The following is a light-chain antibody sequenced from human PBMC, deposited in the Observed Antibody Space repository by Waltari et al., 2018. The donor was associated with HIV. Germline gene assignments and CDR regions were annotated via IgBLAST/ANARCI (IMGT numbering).Light chain of an antibody. CDR2: NVK. CDR3: SSYAGAYTYV. Sequence: QSALTQPRSVSGSPGQSITIPCTGTSSDVGGYKYVSWYQQHPGKSPKLIIYNVKTRPSGVPDRFSGSKSGNTAALTISGLQADDEADYYCSSYAGAYTYVFGSGTKVTVL. V-gene: IGLV2-11*01. CDR1: SSDVGGYKY. J-gene: IGLJ1*01.